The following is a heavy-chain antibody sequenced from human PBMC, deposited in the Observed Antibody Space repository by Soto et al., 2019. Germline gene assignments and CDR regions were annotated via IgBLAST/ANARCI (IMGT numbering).Heavy chain of an antibody. CDR1: GFTFSIYA. CDR2: IFYDGSEK. D-gene: IGHD3-3*01. J-gene: IGHJ3*02. Sequence: PGGSLRLSCSASGFTFSIYAIHWVRQAPGKGLDWVAVIFYDGSEKYYADSVKGRFTISRDNSKSTLYLQMNSLRDEDTGVYYCAREGWDRSGQQSAFDIWGQGTMVTVSS. CDR3: AREGWDRSGQQSAFDI. V-gene: IGHV3-30-3*01.